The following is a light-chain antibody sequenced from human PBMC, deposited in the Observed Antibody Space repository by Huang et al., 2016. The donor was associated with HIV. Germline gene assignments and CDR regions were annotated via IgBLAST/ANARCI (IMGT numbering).Light chain of an antibody. V-gene: IGKV4-1*01. CDR3: QQYSNGRT. Sequence: DIVMTQSPDSLAVSLGARATINCKSSQSVLDRSNNKNYLAWYQQKPGQPPNLLLYWAASRESGVPDRFSGSVSGTDFTLSSSSLQAEDVAVYYRQQYSNGRTFGQGTRVEIK. J-gene: IGKJ1*01. CDR2: WAA. CDR1: QSVLDRSNNKNY.